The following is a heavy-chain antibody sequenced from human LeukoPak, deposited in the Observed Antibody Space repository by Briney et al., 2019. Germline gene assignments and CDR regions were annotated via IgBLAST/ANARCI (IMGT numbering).Heavy chain of an antibody. V-gene: IGHV4-39*01. D-gene: IGHD1-26*01. J-gene: IGHJ3*02. Sequence: SETLSLTCTVSGGSISSSSYYWGWIRQPPGKGLEWIGSIYYSGSTYYSPSLKSRVTMSVDTSENQFSLKLSSVTAADTAVYYCARRWEGDLDDAFDIWGQGTMVTVSS. CDR1: GGSISSSSYY. CDR2: IYYSGST. CDR3: ARRWEGDLDDAFDI.